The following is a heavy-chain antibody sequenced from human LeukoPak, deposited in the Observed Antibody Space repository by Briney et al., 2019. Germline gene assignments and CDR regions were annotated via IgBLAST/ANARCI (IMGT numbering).Heavy chain of an antibody. CDR2: IKQDGSEK. Sequence: PGGSLRLSCAASGFTLSSHWMSWVRQAPGKGLEWVAIIKQDGSEKYYVDSVKGRFTISRDNAKNSLYLQMTSLTGDDTAVYNCVRGSGWLPAYWGQGTLVTVSS. J-gene: IGHJ4*02. V-gene: IGHV3-7*01. CDR1: GFTLSSHW. CDR3: VRGSGWLPAY. D-gene: IGHD5-24*01.